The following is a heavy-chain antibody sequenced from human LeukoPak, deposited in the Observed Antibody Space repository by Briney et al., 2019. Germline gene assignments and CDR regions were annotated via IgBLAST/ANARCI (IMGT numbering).Heavy chain of an antibody. J-gene: IGHJ4*02. Sequence: GGSLRLSCAASEFTFSSYDLNWVHQAPGKGLEWVSYISSSGSTIYYADSVKGRFTISRDNAKNSLYLQMNSLRAEDTAVYYCARFRYSSSDLDYWGQGTLVTVSS. D-gene: IGHD6-6*01. CDR3: ARFRYSSSDLDY. CDR2: ISSSGSTI. V-gene: IGHV3-48*03. CDR1: EFTFSSYD.